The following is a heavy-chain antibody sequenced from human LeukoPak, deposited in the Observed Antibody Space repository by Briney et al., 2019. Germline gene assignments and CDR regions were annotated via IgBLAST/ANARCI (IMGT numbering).Heavy chain of an antibody. V-gene: IGHV3-23*01. CDR2: ISGSGGST. CDR1: GFTFSSYA. Sequence: SGGSLRLSCAASGFTFSSYAMSWVRQAPGKGLEWVSAISGSGGSTYYADSVQGRFTISRDNSENTLYLQMNSLRAEDTAVYYCAKGGGTSGCSGGSCSLYFQHWGQGTLVTVSS. D-gene: IGHD2-15*01. J-gene: IGHJ1*01. CDR3: AKGGGTSGCSGGSCSLYFQH.